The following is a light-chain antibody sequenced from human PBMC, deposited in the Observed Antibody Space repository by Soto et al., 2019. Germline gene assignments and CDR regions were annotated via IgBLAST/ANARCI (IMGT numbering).Light chain of an antibody. Sequence: DIQMTQSPSSLSASVVDRVTITCRASQSISSYLNWYQQKPGKAPKLLIYKASSLESGVPSRFSGSGSGTEFTLTISSLQPDDFATYYCQQYNSYPLTFGGGTKVDIK. CDR1: QSISSY. CDR3: QQYNSYPLT. CDR2: KAS. J-gene: IGKJ4*01. V-gene: IGKV1-5*03.